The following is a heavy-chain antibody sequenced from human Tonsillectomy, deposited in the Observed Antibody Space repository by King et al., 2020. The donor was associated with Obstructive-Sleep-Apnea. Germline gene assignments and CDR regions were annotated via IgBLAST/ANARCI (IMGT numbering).Heavy chain of an antibody. CDR2: FSYDGSNK. Sequence: HVQLVESGGGVVQPGRSLRLSCAASGFTFSSFGMHWVRQAPGKGLEWVAVFSYDGSNKYYADSVKGRFTISRDNSKNTLYLQMNSLRAADTAVDYGAKDLFVDSSSWYGGAFDIWGQGTMVTVSS. D-gene: IGHD6-13*01. V-gene: IGHV3-30*18. J-gene: IGHJ3*02. CDR3: AKDLFVDSSSWYGGAFDI. CDR1: GFTFSSFG.